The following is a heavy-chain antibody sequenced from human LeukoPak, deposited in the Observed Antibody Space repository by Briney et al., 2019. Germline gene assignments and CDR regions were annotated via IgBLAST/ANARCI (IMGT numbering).Heavy chain of an antibody. V-gene: IGHV3-30*04. CDR2: ISYDGSNK. CDR1: GFTFSSYA. J-gene: IGHJ4*02. D-gene: IGHD2-15*01. CDR3: ARALPQLIVVVVAATQRPIDY. Sequence: PGRSLRLSCAASGFTFSSYAMHWVRQVPGKGLEWVAVISYDGSNKYYADSVKGRFTISRDNSKNTPYLQMNSLRAEDTAVYYCARALPQLIVVVVAATQRPIDYWGQGTLVTVSS.